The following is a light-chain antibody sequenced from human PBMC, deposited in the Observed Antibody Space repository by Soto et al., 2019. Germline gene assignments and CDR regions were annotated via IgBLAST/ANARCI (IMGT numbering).Light chain of an antibody. CDR3: QQYGGSPGT. V-gene: IGKV3-20*01. CDR2: GAS. J-gene: IGKJ1*01. CDR1: QSVSSNQ. Sequence: EFLLTQSPGTRSLSPGERATLSCRTSQSVSSNQLAWYQQKPGQAPRLLIYGASSRTTGIPDRFSGSGSGTNFTLTISRLETEDFAVYYCQQYGGSPGTFGQGTKVDIK.